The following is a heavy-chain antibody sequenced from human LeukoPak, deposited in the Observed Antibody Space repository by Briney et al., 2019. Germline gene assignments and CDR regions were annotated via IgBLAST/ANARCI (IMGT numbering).Heavy chain of an antibody. V-gene: IGHV4-4*07. D-gene: IGHD2-2*01. CDR2: MFTSGRST. Sequence: KPSETLSLTCTISGVSISDYYWSWIRQPAGKGLEWIGRMFTSGRSTNYNPSLMSRVTMSVDTSKNQLSLTLSSVTAADTAVYYCARHGGVVVPTAPSAFDIWGQGTKVTVSS. CDR3: ARHGGVVVPTAPSAFDI. CDR1: GVSISDYY. J-gene: IGHJ3*02.